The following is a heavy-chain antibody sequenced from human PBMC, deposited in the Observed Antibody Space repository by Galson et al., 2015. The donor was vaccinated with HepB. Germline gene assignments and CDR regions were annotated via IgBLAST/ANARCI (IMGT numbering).Heavy chain of an antibody. CDR3: AREGRNGYYYYYYGMDV. J-gene: IGHJ6*02. V-gene: IGHV3-48*02. CDR2: ISSSSTI. Sequence: SLRLSCAASGFTFSSYSMNWVRQAPGKGLEWVSYISSSSTIYYADSVKGRFTISRDNAKNSLYLQMNSLRDEDTAVYYCAREGRNGYYYYYYGMDVWGQGTTVTVSS. CDR1: GFTFSSYS. D-gene: IGHD1-1*01.